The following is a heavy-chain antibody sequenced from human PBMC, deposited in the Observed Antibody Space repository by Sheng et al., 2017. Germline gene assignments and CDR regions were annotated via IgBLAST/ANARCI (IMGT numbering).Heavy chain of an antibody. CDR3: ARDLVVVPAATFWFDP. CDR2: IYYSGST. J-gene: IGHJ5*02. V-gene: IGHV4-39*07. D-gene: IGHD2-2*01. CDR1: GGSISSSSYY. Sequence: QLQLQESGPGLVKPSETLSLTCTVSGGSISSSSYYWGWIRQPPGKGLEWIGSIYYSGSTYYNPSLKSRVTISVDTSKNQFSLKLSSVTAADTAVYYCARDLVVVPAATFWFDPWGQGTLVTVSS.